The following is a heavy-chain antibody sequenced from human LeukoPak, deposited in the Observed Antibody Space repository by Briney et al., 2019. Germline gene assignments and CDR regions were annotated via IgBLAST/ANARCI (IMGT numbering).Heavy chain of an antibody. Sequence: ASVKVSCKASGYTFTSYGISWVRQAPGQGLEWMGWISAYNGNTNYAQKLQGRVTMTTDTSTSTAYMELRSLRSDDTAVYYCARVSGSTHLRNYYYYYMDVWGKGTTVTVSS. J-gene: IGHJ6*03. CDR2: ISAYNGNT. D-gene: IGHD1-26*01. CDR3: ARVSGSTHLRNYYYYYMDV. CDR1: GYTFTSYG. V-gene: IGHV1-18*01.